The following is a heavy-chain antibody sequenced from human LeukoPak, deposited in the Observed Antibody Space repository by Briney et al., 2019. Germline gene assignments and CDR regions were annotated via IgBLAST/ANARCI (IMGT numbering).Heavy chain of an antibody. Sequence: SVKVSCKASGGTFSSYAISWVRQAPGQGLEWMGRIIPIFGTANYAQKFHGRVTITTDESTSTAYMELSSLRSEDTAVYYCASLTYYYDSSGYYSPRYYYMDVWGKGTTVTVSS. J-gene: IGHJ6*03. CDR2: IIPIFGTA. D-gene: IGHD3-22*01. V-gene: IGHV1-69*05. CDR3: ASLTYYYDSSGYYSPRYYYMDV. CDR1: GGTFSSYA.